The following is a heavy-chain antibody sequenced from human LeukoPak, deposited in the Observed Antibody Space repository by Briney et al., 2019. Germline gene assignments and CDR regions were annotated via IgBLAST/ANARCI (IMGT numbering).Heavy chain of an antibody. CDR1: GFTFSSYS. J-gene: IGHJ4*02. D-gene: IGHD3-22*01. CDR2: ISSSSSYI. V-gene: IGHV3-21*01. Sequence: GGSLRLSCAASGFTFSSYSMNWVRQAPGKGLEWVSSISSSSSYICYADSVKGRFTISRDNAKNSLYLQMNSLRAEDTAVYYCARDFAYDSSGYYYPDYWGQGTLVTVSS. CDR3: ARDFAYDSSGYYYPDY.